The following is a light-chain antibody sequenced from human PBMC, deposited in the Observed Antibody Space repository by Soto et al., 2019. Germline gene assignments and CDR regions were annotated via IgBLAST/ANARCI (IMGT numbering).Light chain of an antibody. J-gene: IGLJ2*01. V-gene: IGLV2-11*01. CDR1: SSDVGGYNY. CDR2: DVS. Sequence: XXCTGTSSDVGGYNYVSWYQQHPGKAPKLMIYDVSKRPSGVPDRFSGSKSGNTASLTISGLQAEDEADYYCCSYAGSYTFVFGGGTKLTVL. CDR3: CSYAGSYTFV.